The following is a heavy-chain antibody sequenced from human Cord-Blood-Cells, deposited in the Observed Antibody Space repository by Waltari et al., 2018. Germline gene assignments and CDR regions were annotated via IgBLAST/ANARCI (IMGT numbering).Heavy chain of an antibody. V-gene: IGHV3-53*04. CDR3: ARESNSGGVY. D-gene: IGHD4-4*01. Sequence: EVQLVESGGGLVQPGGSLRLSCAASGFTVSSNYMSWVRQAPGKGLEWVSVIYSGGRPAYADSVKGRFTISRHNSKNTLYLQMNSLRAEDTAVYYCARESNSGGVYWGQGTLVTVSS. CDR1: GFTVSSNY. J-gene: IGHJ4*02. CDR2: IYSGGRP.